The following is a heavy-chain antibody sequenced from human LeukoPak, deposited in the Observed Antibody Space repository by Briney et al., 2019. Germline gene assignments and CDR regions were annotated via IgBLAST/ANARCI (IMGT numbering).Heavy chain of an antibody. Sequence: PSETLSVTCTVSGGSISSGTYYWGWVRQPAGKGLEWIGRIYSSGSTNNNPSLKSRVTISVATSNNQFSLKLTSVTAADTAVYYCARESSGYDFTYHYYYMYVWGKGTTVTVSS. CDR3: ARESSGYDFTYHYYYMYV. CDR1: GGSISSGTYY. V-gene: IGHV4-61*02. D-gene: IGHD5-12*01. J-gene: IGHJ6*03. CDR2: IYSSGST.